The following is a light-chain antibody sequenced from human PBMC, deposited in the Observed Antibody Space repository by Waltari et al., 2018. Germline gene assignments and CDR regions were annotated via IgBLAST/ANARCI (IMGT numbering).Light chain of an antibody. CDR1: KSISSY. J-gene: IGKJ1*01. CDR3: QQSYSTPPWT. V-gene: IGKV1-39*01. CDR2: AAS. Sequence: DIQMTQSPSSRCESVVDRVTITCRASKSISSYLNWYQQKPGKAPKLLIYAASSLQSGVPSRFSGSGSETDFTLTISSLQPEDFATYYCQQSYSTPPWTFGQGTKVEIK.